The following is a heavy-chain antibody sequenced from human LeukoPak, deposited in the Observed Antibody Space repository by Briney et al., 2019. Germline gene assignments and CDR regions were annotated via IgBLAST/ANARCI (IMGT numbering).Heavy chain of an antibody. CDR1: GFTFSNYA. J-gene: IGHJ4*02. V-gene: IGHV3-30*01. CDR3: ARDSGPLGIVAAGFDY. Sequence: PGGSLRLSCAASGFTFSNYAMHWVRQAPGKGLEWGAVISYEGSNEYYADSVKGRFTISRDNSENTLYLQVNSLRAEDTAVYYCARDSGPLGIVAAGFDYWGQGTLVTVSS. CDR2: ISYEGSNE. D-gene: IGHD6-13*01.